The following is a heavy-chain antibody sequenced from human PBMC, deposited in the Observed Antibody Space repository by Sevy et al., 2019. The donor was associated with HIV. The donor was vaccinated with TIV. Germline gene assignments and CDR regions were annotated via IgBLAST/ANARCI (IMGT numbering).Heavy chain of an antibody. CDR2: IWYDGSNK. CDR1: GFTFSSYG. V-gene: IGHV3-33*01. Sequence: GGSLRLSCAASGFTFSSYGMHWVRRAPGKGLEWVAVIWYDGSNKYYADSVKGRFTISRDNSKNTLYLQMNSLRAEDTAVYYCARWLHPYGSGGYYFDYWGQGTLVTVSS. D-gene: IGHD5-12*01. J-gene: IGHJ4*02. CDR3: ARWLHPYGSGGYYFDY.